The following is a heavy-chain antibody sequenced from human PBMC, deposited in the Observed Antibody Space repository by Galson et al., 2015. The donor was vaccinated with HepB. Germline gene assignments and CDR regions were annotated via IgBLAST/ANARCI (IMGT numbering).Heavy chain of an antibody. V-gene: IGHV3-11*06. CDR2: ISTSGTYT. CDR1: GFTFTDYY. J-gene: IGHJ4*02. CDR3: ARPFRIVAADYTTYY. Sequence: SLRLSCAASGFTFTDYYMSWIRQAPGKGLEWVSFISTSGTYTNYADSVKGRFTISRDNAKNSLYLQMNSLRAEDTAVYYCARPFRIVAADYTTYYWGQGTLVTVSS. D-gene: IGHD6-13*01.